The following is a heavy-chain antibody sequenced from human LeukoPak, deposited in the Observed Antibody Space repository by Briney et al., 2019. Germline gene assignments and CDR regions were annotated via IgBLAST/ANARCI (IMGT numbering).Heavy chain of an antibody. V-gene: IGHV4-59*01. D-gene: IGHD5-18*01. CDR2: IYNSGSL. Sequence: SETLSLTCTVSGGSISGYYWSWIRQAPGKGLEGIGYIYNSGSLNYNPSLKSRVTIAVDTSENQFSLKLSSVTAADTAVYYCARGGTFMVNYFGYWGQGTLVTVSS. CDR3: ARGGTFMVNYFGY. J-gene: IGHJ4*02. CDR1: GGSISGYY.